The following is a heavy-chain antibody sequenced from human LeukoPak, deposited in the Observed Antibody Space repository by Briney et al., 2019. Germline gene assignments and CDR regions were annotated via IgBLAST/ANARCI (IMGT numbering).Heavy chain of an antibody. CDR1: GFTFSNYA. J-gene: IGHJ4*02. CDR3: AKYATPFNSIWDCYDS. V-gene: IGHV3-23*01. D-gene: IGHD7-27*01. CDR2: IGGGDDI. Sequence: GGSLRLSCAASGFTFSNYAMNWVRQAPGKGLEWVAGIGGGDDIHYAASVKGRFTGSRDDSKNTLYLQMSSLRIEDTAVYYCAKYATPFNSIWDCYDSWGQGTLVTVSA.